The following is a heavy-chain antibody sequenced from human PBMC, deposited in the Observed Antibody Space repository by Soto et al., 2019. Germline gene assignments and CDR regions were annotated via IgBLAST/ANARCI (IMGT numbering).Heavy chain of an antibody. D-gene: IGHD6-19*01. J-gene: IGHJ4*02. CDR1: GYTFTSYG. Sequence: ASVKGACKASGYTFTSYGSSWVRQAPGQGLEWMGWISAYNGNTNYAQKLQGRVTMTTDTSTSTAYMELRSLRSDDTAVYYCARVDRGIAVAGHWGQGTLVTVSS. CDR3: ARVDRGIAVAGH. V-gene: IGHV1-18*01. CDR2: ISAYNGNT.